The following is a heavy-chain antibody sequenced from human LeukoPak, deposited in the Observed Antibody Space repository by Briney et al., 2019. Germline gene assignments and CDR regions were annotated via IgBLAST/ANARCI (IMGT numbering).Heavy chain of an antibody. D-gene: IGHD2-2*02. V-gene: IGHV1-2*02. Sequence: GASVKVSCKASGYTFTGYYMHWVRQAPGQGLEWMGWINPNSGGTNYAQKFQGRVTMTRDTSISTACMELSRLRSDDTAVYYCARVDRGYCSSTSCYTGAAYYYYYMDVWGKGTTVTVSS. J-gene: IGHJ6*03. CDR3: ARVDRGYCSSTSCYTGAAYYYYYMDV. CDR2: INPNSGGT. CDR1: GYTFTGYY.